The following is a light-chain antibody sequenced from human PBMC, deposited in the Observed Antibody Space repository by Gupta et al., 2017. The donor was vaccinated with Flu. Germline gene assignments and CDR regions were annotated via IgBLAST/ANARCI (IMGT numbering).Light chain of an antibody. CDR2: GAS. V-gene: IGKV3-20*01. J-gene: IGKJ2*01. CDR3: QQYGSSPPYT. CDR1: QSVSSRY. Sequence: VLPQSAGTLSLSPGGRATLSCRASQSVSSRYLAWYQQKPGQAPRLLIYGASSRATGIPDRFSGSGSGTDFTLTISRLEPEDFAVYYCQQYGSSPPYTFGQGTKLEIK.